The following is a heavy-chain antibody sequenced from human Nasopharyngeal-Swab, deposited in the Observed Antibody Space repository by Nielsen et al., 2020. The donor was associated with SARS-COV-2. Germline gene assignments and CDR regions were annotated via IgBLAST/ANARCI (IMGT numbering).Heavy chain of an antibody. CDR1: GYIFTSHD. CDR2: IGAYNGNT. V-gene: IGHV1-18*01. D-gene: IGHD1-26*01. CDR3: TRGGWEIDHNFFDY. J-gene: IGHJ4*02. Sequence: ASVKVSCKASGYIFTSHDISWVRQARGQGLEWMGWIGAYNGNTNYAQKFQDRVTMTTDTSTSTVYMDLTSLRSDDTALFFCTRGGWEIDHNFFDYWGQGTLVTVAS.